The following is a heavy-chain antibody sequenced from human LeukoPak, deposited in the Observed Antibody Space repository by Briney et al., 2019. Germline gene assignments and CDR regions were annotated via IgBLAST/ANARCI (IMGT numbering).Heavy chain of an antibody. J-gene: IGHJ4*02. D-gene: IGHD3-10*01. Sequence: SSVKVSCKASGYTFTGYYMHWGRQAPGQGLGWRGWINPNSGGTNYAQKFQGRVTMTRDTSISTAYMELSRLRSDDTAVYYCARVLKWFGKLIDSWGQGTLVTVSS. CDR3: ARVLKWFGKLIDS. CDR2: INPNSGGT. V-gene: IGHV1-2*02. CDR1: GYTFTGYY.